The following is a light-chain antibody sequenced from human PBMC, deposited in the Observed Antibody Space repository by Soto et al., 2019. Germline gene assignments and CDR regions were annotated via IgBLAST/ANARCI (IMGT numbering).Light chain of an antibody. CDR1: QNINSW. CDR3: QQYNSYSEYT. J-gene: IGKJ2*01. CDR2: KAS. V-gene: IGKV1-5*03. Sequence: DIQMTQSPATLSASVGDRVTITCRASQNINSWLAWYQQKPGEAPKPLIYKASSLETGVPSRFSGSGSGTEFTLTINCLQPDDFATYYCQQYNSYSEYTFGQGTKLEIK.